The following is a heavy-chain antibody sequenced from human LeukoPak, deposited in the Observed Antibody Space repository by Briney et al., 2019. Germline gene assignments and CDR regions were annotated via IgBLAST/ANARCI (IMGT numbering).Heavy chain of an antibody. CDR2: IYHSGST. CDR3: ARQGYFLELFRFDY. V-gene: IGHV4-38-2*01. J-gene: IGHJ4*02. CDR1: GYSISSGYY. Sequence: SETLSLTCAVSGYSISSGYYWGWIRQPPGKGLEWIGSIYHSGSTYYNPSLKSRVTISVDTSKNQFSLKLSSVTAAGTAVYYCARQGYFLELFRFDYWGQGTLVTVSS. D-gene: IGHD1-7*01.